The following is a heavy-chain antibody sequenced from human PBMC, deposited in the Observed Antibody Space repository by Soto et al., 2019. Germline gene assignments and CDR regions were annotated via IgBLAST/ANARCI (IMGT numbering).Heavy chain of an antibody. D-gene: IGHD6-13*01. Sequence: PGGSLRLSCAASGFTFSSYAMHWVRQAPGKGLEWVAVISYDGSTKYYADSVKGRFTISRDNSKNTLYLQMNSLRAEDTAVYYCARKAAGIDYWGQGTLVTVSS. CDR1: GFTFSSYA. J-gene: IGHJ4*02. CDR2: ISYDGSTK. V-gene: IGHV3-30-3*01. CDR3: ARKAAGIDY.